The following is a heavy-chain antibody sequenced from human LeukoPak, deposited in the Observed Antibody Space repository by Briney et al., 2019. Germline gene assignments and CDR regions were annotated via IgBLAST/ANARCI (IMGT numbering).Heavy chain of an antibody. CDR1: GYTFTSYD. J-gene: IGHJ4*02. CDR3: ARGPWSYDFWSGYHFDY. V-gene: IGHV1-8*01. Sequence: GASVKASCKASGYTFTSYDINWVRQATGQGLEWMGWMNPNSGNTGYAQKFQGRVTMTRNTSISTAYMELSSLRSEDTAVYYCARGPWSYDFWSGYHFDYWGQGTLVTVSS. CDR2: MNPNSGNT. D-gene: IGHD3-3*01.